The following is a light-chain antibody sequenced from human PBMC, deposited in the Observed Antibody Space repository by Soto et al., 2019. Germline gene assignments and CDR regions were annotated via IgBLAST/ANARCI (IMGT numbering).Light chain of an antibody. CDR2: EVS. J-gene: IGLJ3*02. CDR3: CSYAGSDSGV. CDR1: SSDVGSYKF. V-gene: IGLV2-23*02. Sequence: QSALTQPASVSGSPGQSITISCTGTSSDVGSYKFVSWYQQHPGKAPNLMIYEVSKRPSGVSNRFSGSKSGNTASLTISGLQAGDEAHYYCCSYAGSDSGVFGGGTKLTVL.